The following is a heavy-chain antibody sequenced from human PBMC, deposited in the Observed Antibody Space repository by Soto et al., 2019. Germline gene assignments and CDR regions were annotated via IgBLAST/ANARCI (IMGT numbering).Heavy chain of an antibody. CDR3: ARVVAATQGYWFDP. CDR1: GGSFSGYY. V-gene: IGHV4-34*01. CDR2: INHSGST. J-gene: IGHJ5*02. D-gene: IGHD2-15*01. Sequence: SETLSLTCAVYGGSFSGYYWSWIRQPPGKGLEWIGEINHSGSTNYNPSLKSRVTISVDTSKNQFSLKLSSVTVADTAVYYCARVVAATQGYWFDPWGQGTLVTV.